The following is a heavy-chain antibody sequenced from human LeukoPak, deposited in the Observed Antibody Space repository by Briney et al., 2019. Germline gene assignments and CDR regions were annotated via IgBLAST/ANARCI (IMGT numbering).Heavy chain of an antibody. CDR1: GFTFSSYG. CDR3: RRGTGRLAQEVYYGMDV. D-gene: IGHD1-14*01. Sequence: GRSLRLSCAASGFTFSSYGMHWVRQAPGKGLGWVAVISYDGSNKYYADSVKGRFTISRDNSKNTLYLQMNSLRAEDTAVYYCRRGTGRLAQEVYYGMDVWGQGTTVTVSS. J-gene: IGHJ6*02. CDR2: ISYDGSNK. V-gene: IGHV3-30*03.